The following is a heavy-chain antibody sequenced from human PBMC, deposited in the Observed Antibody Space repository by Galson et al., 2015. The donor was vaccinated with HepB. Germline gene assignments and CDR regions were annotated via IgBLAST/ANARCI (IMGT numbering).Heavy chain of an antibody. CDR1: GYTFAGYY. V-gene: IGHV1-2*02. J-gene: IGHJ3*02. Sequence: SVKVSCKASGYTFAGYYMHWVRQAPGQGLGWMGWINPNSGGTNYAQKFQGRVTMTRDTSISTAYMELSRLRSDDTAVYYCARQGVVAATSNAFDIWGQGTMVTVSS. CDR2: INPNSGGT. D-gene: IGHD2-15*01. CDR3: ARQGVVAATSNAFDI.